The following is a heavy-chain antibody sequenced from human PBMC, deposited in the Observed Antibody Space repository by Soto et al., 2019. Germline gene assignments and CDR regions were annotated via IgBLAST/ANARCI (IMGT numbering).Heavy chain of an antibody. CDR1: GYTFISYA. CDR3: ARAPLEQQLVRWFDP. J-gene: IGHJ5*02. D-gene: IGHD6-13*01. V-gene: IGHV1-3*04. CDR2: INTANTAT. Sequence: ASVKVSCKASGYTFISYAIHWVRQAPGQRLEWMGWINTANTATKYSQKFQGRVTITRQTSASTVYMELTSLTSEGTAVYYCARAPLEQQLVRWFDPWGQGTLVTVSS.